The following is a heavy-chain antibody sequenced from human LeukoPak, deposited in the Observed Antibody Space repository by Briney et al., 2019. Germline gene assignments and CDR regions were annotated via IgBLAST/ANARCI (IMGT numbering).Heavy chain of an antibody. CDR2: IYYSGST. J-gene: IGHJ6*03. Sequence: SETLSLTCIVSGGSIISSNYYWGWIRQPPGTGLEWIGSIYYSGSTYYNPSLKSRVTISVDTSKNQFSLKLSSVTAADTAVYYCARTEYGYYYMDVWGKGTTVTISS. V-gene: IGHV4-39*01. D-gene: IGHD2/OR15-2a*01. CDR3: ARTEYGYYYMDV. CDR1: GGSIISSNYY.